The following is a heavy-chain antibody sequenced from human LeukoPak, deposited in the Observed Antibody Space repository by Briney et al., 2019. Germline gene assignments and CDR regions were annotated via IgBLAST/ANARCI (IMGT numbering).Heavy chain of an antibody. CDR3: ARGETYYDFWGGSRSAFDV. CDR1: GYTFTIFS. D-gene: IGHD3-3*01. V-gene: IGHV1-18*01. Sequence: ASVKVSCKASGYTFTIFSISWVRQAPGQGLEWMGWISTYNGDTDYAQKFQGRLTITTDTSTSTAYMELRSLRSDDTAVYYCARGETYYDFWGGSRSAFDVWGQGTMVTVSS. CDR2: ISTYNGDT. J-gene: IGHJ3*01.